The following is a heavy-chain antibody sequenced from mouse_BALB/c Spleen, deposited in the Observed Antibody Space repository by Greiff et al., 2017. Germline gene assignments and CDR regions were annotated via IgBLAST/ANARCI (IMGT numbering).Heavy chain of an antibody. V-gene: IGHV1S132*01. CDR3: ARSGWLLRDYYAMDY. Sequence: QVQLQQSGAELVKPGASVKLSCKTSGYTFTSYWIQWVKQRPGQGLGWIGEIFPGTGTTYYNEKFKGKATLTIDPSSSTAYMQLSSLTSEDSAVYFCARSGWLLRDYYAMDYWGQGTSVTVSS. D-gene: IGHD2-3*01. J-gene: IGHJ4*01. CDR2: IFPGTGTT. CDR1: GYTFTSYW.